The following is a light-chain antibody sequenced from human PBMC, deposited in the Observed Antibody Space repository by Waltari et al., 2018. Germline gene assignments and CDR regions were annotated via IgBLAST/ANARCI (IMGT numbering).Light chain of an antibody. Sequence: EIVLTQSPATLSLSPGARATLSCSASQSVHSYLAWYQQNPAKAPRLLIYDASNRAIGIPARFSGSGSGTDFTLTISSLEPEDFAVYYCQQRANWPPLTFGPGTKVDIK. CDR3: QQRANWPPLT. V-gene: IGKV3-11*01. CDR1: QSVHSY. CDR2: DAS. J-gene: IGKJ3*01.